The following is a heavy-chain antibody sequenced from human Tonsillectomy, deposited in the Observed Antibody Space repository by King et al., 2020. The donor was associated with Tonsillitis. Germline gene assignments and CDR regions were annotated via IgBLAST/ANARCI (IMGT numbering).Heavy chain of an antibody. D-gene: IGHD3/OR15-3a*01. V-gene: IGHV4-39*01. Sequence: QLQESGPGLVKPSETLSLTCTVSGGSISSSSYYWGWIRQPPGKGLEWIGSIYYSGSTYYNPSLKSRVTISVDTSKNQFSLKLSSVTAADTAVYYCARLGPGLVPDVWGKGTTVTVSS. J-gene: IGHJ6*04. CDR1: GGSISSSSYY. CDR3: ARLGPGLVPDV. CDR2: IYYSGST.